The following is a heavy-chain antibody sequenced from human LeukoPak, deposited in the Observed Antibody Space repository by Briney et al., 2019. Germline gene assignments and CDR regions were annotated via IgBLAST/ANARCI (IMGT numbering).Heavy chain of an antibody. J-gene: IGHJ6*02. CDR1: GFTFSSYS. CDR3: ARDRQQLWLREDYYYYGMDV. V-gene: IGHV3-21*01. D-gene: IGHD5-18*01. Sequence: GGSLRLSCAASGFTFSSYSMNWVRQAPGKGLEWVSSISSSSSYIYYADSVKGRFIISRDNAKNSLYLQMNSLRAEDTAVYYCARDRQQLWLREDYYYYGMDVWGQGTTVTVSS. CDR2: ISSSSSYI.